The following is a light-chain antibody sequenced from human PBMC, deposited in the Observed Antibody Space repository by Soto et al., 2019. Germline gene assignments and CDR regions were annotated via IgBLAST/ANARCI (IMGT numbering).Light chain of an antibody. Sequence: DIVMTQSPESLAVSLGERATINCKSSQSVLYSSNNKNYLTWYQQKSGQPPKLLINSASTRESGVPDRFSGSGSGTDFTLTISSLQAEDVAIYYCQQYYSIPPTFGQGTKVEIK. V-gene: IGKV4-1*01. J-gene: IGKJ1*01. CDR1: QSVLYSSNNKNY. CDR2: SAS. CDR3: QQYYSIPPT.